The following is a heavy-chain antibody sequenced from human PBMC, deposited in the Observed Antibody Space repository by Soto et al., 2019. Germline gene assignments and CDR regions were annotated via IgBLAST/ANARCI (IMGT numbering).Heavy chain of an antibody. D-gene: IGHD6-13*01. V-gene: IGHV3-23*01. J-gene: IGHJ4*02. CDR3: AKRSPYSSGWYSPIFDY. CDR2: ISESGGST. CDR1: GFSFSDYA. Sequence: GGALRLSCAASGFSFSDYAMSWVRQAPGKGLEWVSVISESGGSTHYADSVRGRFTVSRDNSKNSLSLRMNSLRDEDTAVYFCAKRSPYSSGWYSPIFDYWGQGALVTVSS.